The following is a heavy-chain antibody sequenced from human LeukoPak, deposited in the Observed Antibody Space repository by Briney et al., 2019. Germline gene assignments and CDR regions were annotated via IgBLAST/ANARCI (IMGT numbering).Heavy chain of an antibody. J-gene: IGHJ4*02. CDR2: IYHSGST. CDR3: TRGGELMNF. CDR1: GGSISSSNW. V-gene: IGHV4-4*02. Sequence: PSETLSPTCAVSGGSISSSNWWSWVRQPPGKGLEWIGEIYHSGSTNYNPSLKSRVTISIDASKNQFSLRLSSVTAADTAVYYCTRGGELMNFWGQGTLVTVSS. D-gene: IGHD1-26*01.